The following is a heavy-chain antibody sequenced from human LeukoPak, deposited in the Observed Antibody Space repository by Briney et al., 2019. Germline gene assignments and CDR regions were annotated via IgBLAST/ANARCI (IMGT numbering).Heavy chain of an antibody. J-gene: IGHJ4*02. V-gene: IGHV3-7*01. Sequence: GGSLRLSCAASGFTFSSYWMSWVRQAPGKGLEWVANIKQDGSEKYYVDSVKGRFTISRDNAKNSLYLQMNSLRAEDTAVYYCARGMATIELVFDSWGQGTLVTVSS. D-gene: IGHD5-24*01. CDR3: ARGMATIELVFDS. CDR2: IKQDGSEK. CDR1: GFTFSSYW.